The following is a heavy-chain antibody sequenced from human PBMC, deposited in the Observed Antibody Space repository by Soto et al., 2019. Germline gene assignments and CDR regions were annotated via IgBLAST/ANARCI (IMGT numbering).Heavy chain of an antibody. CDR1: GYTFTSYG. V-gene: IGHV1-18*01. Sequence: ASVKVSCKASGYTFTSYGISWVRQAPGQGLEWMGWISAYNGNTNYAQKLQGRVTMTTDTSTSTAYMERRSLRSDDTAVYYCAREPARLYYDFWSGYYSNYYYGMDVWGQGTTVTVSS. CDR2: ISAYNGNT. CDR3: AREPARLYYDFWSGYYSNYYYGMDV. J-gene: IGHJ6*02. D-gene: IGHD3-3*01.